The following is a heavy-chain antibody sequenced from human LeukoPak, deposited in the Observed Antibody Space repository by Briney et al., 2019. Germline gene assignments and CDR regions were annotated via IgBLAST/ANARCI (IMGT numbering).Heavy chain of an antibody. Sequence: GSGPVLVKPTETLTLTCTVSGFSLSNARMGVSWIRQPPGKALEWLAHIFSKDEKSYSTSLKSRHTISKDTSKSQVVLTMTNMDPVDTATYYCARTLLDYYMDVWGKGTTVTVSS. J-gene: IGHJ6*03. CDR2: IFSKDEK. V-gene: IGHV2-26*01. CDR3: ARTLLDYYMDV. CDR1: GFSLSNARMG.